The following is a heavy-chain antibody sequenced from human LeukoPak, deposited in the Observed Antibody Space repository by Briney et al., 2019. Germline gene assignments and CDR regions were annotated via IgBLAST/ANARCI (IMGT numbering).Heavy chain of an antibody. D-gene: IGHD5-24*01. CDR3: ARIGRWLQLREGGFVDY. J-gene: IGHJ4*02. V-gene: IGHV1-2*02. CDR2: INPNSGGT. Sequence: ASVKVSCKASGYTFTGYYMHWVRQAPGQGLEWMGWINPNSGGTNYAQKFQGRVTMTRDSSISTAYMELSRLRSDDTAVYYCARIGRWLQLREGGFVDYWGQGTLVTVSS. CDR1: GYTFTGYY.